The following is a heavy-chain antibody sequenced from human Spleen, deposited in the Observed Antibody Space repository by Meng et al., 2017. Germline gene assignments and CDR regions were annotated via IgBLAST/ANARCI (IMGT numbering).Heavy chain of an antibody. D-gene: IGHD1-1*01. V-gene: IGHV3-48*03. CDR1: GFTFNDYE. CDR3: ARDLSNEASYFYYGMDV. J-gene: IGHJ6*02. Sequence: GESLKISCAASGFTFNDYEMIWVRQAPGKGLEWVSYIGSTGSTMYYADSVKGRFTISRDNAKNSLYLQMNSLRAEDTAEYYCARDLSNEASYFYYGMDVWGQGTTVTVSS. CDR2: IGSTGSTM.